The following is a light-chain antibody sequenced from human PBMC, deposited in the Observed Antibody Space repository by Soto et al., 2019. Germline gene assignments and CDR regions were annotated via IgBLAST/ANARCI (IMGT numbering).Light chain of an antibody. Sequence: VLTQSPGTLSLSPGESATLSCRASQTVSSAYLAWYQQKPGQAPRLLIYGASSRVPIVPDRLSGSGSGADFNLAISRLEPEDFALYYCQYYNTSSGFAFGPGTRV. CDR1: QTVSSAY. CDR3: QYYNTSSGFA. J-gene: IGKJ3*01. CDR2: GAS. V-gene: IGKV3-20*01.